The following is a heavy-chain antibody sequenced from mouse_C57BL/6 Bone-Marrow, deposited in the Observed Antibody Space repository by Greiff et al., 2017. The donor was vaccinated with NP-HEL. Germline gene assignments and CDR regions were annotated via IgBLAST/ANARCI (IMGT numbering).Heavy chain of an antibody. J-gene: IGHJ3*01. CDR3: SDSAWFAY. Sequence: VQLQQSGAELVRPGASVKLSCTASGFNFKDYYMHWVKQRPEQGLEWIGRIDPEDGDTEYAPKFQGKATMTADTSSNTAYLQLISLTSEDTAVYYCSDSAWFAYGGQGTLVTVSA. CDR2: IDPEDGDT. V-gene: IGHV14-1*01. CDR1: GFNFKDYY.